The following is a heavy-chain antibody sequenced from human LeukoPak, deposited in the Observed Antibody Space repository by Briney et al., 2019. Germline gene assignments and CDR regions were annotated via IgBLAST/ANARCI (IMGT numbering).Heavy chain of an antibody. Sequence: GASVKVSCRASGGTFSSYAISWVRQAPGQGLEWMGGIIPIFGTANYAQKFQGRVTITADESSSTAYMELSSLRSEDTAVYYCAGGHYYGSGSYHFDPWGQGTLVTVSS. D-gene: IGHD3-10*01. CDR1: GGTFSSYA. V-gene: IGHV1-69*01. J-gene: IGHJ5*02. CDR2: IIPIFGTA. CDR3: AGGHYYGSGSYHFDP.